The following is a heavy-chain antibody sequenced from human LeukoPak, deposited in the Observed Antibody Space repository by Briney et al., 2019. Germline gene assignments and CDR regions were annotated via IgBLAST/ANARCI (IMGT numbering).Heavy chain of an antibody. CDR2: ISNSGDSI. Sequence: LSLTCTVSGGSINSSTYYWGWIRQAPGKGLEWVSFISNSGDSIYYADSVKGRFTTSRDNAKNSLFLQMNSLRAEDTAVYYCGRGHWGLDYWGQGALVTVSS. J-gene: IGHJ4*02. CDR3: GRGHWGLDY. CDR1: GGSINSSTYY. D-gene: IGHD7-27*01. V-gene: IGHV3-11*04.